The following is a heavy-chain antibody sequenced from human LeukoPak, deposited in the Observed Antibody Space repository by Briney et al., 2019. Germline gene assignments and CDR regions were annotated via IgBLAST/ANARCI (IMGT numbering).Heavy chain of an antibody. V-gene: IGHV1-18*01. Sequence: ASVKVSCKASGYTFTSYGISWVRQAPGQGLEWMGWISAYNGNTNYAQKLQGRVTMTTDTSTSTAYMELRSLRSDDTAVYYCARKTYYYDSSGSEDAFDIWGQGTMVTVSS. D-gene: IGHD3-22*01. CDR1: GYTFTSYG. CDR2: ISAYNGNT. J-gene: IGHJ3*02. CDR3: ARKTYYYDSSGSEDAFDI.